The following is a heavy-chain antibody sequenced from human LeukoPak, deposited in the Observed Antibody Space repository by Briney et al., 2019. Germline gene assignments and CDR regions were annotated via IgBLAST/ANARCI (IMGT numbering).Heavy chain of an antibody. D-gene: IGHD4-17*01. CDR3: ARGRDYGDGRFDP. V-gene: IGHV3-30-3*01. CDR2: ISYDGSNK. Sequence: GGSLRLPCAASGFTFSSYAMHWVRQAPGKGLEWVAVISYDGSNKYYADSVKGRFTISRDNSKNTLYLQMNSLRAEDTAVYYCARGRDYGDGRFDPWGQGTLVTVSS. J-gene: IGHJ5*02. CDR1: GFTFSSYA.